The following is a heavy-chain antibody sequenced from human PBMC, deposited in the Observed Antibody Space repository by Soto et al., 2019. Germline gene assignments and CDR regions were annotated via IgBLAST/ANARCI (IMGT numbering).Heavy chain of an antibody. V-gene: IGHV3-23*01. J-gene: IGHJ4*02. Sequence: GGSLRLSCAASVFTFSSYAMSWVRQAPGKGLEWVSAISGSGGSTYYADSVKGRFTISRDNSKNTLYLQMNSLRAEDTAVYYCAKDRKDIAAADSFDYWGQGTLVTVSS. CDR3: AKDRKDIAAADSFDY. D-gene: IGHD6-13*01. CDR2: ISGSGGST. CDR1: VFTFSSYA.